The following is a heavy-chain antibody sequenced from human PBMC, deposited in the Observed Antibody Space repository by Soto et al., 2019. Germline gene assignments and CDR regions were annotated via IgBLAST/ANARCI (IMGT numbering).Heavy chain of an antibody. D-gene: IGHD6-19*01. CDR2: IMPLLGTT. CDR1: GGNFSSHG. V-gene: IGHV1-69*13. J-gene: IGHJ5*02. Sequence: GASVKVSCKASGGNFSSHGISWLRQAPGQGLEFMGGIMPLLGTTNYAQKFRGRVTITADEPTSTVYMELRSLRSEDTAVYYCARVSGRGWYNWFDPWGQGTPVTVSS. CDR3: ARVSGRGWYNWFDP.